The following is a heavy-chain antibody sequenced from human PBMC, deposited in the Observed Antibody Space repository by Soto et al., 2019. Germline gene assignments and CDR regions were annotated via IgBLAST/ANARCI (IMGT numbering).Heavy chain of an antibody. CDR3: ARLAYCSGGSCLERGSFDP. Sequence: PGESLKISCKGSGYSFTNYWIGWVRQMPGKGLEWMGIIYPGDSDTRYSPSFQGQVTISADKSITTAYLQWSSLKASDTAMYYCARLAYCSGGSCLERGSFDPWG. D-gene: IGHD2-15*01. CDR1: GYSFTNYW. J-gene: IGHJ5*02. CDR2: IYPGDSDT. V-gene: IGHV5-51*01.